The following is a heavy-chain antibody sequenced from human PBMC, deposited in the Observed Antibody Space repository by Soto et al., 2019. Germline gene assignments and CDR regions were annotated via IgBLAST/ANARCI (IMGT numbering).Heavy chain of an antibody. V-gene: IGHV3-53*01. CDR3: ATARGGGGY. CDR1: GFTVSNNY. Sequence: EVQLVESGGGLIQPGGSLRLSCAVSGFTVSNNYMSWVRQAPGKGLEGVSVIYSGGYTAYGDSVKGRFTISRDTSKTPPSFQSKSRGPETAAVFFVATARGGGGYWGQGTLVTVSS. CDR2: IYSGGYT. J-gene: IGHJ4*02. D-gene: IGHD3-10*01.